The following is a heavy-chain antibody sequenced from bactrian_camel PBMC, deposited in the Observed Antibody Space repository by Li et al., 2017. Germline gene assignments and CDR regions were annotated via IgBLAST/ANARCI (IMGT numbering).Heavy chain of an antibody. CDR3: AKDISWGAMVRFSS. J-gene: IGHJ6*01. D-gene: IGHD5*01. Sequence: VQLVESGGGSVEPGGSLTLSCAASTDTYDNYCVTWFRQAPGKEREGVALIYTRDHSSYYLDSVKGRFTNSLDNAKNTLYLQMDSLKPDDTAMYYCAKDISWGAMVRFSSRGQGTQVTVS. V-gene: IGHV3S1*01. CDR2: IYTRDHSS. CDR1: TDTYDNYC.